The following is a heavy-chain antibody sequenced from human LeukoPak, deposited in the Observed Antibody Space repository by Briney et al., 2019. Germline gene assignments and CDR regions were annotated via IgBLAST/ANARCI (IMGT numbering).Heavy chain of an antibody. D-gene: IGHD3-10*01. CDR2: IGSSNSYI. Sequence: GGSLRLSCAATGFTFSSYSMNWVRQAPGKGLEWVSSIGSSNSYIYYADSVKGRFTISRDNSKNTLYLQMNSLRAEDTAVYYCAKVGEGYYFDYWGQGTLVTVSS. V-gene: IGHV3-21*04. CDR3: AKVGEGYYFDY. CDR1: GFTFSSYS. J-gene: IGHJ4*02.